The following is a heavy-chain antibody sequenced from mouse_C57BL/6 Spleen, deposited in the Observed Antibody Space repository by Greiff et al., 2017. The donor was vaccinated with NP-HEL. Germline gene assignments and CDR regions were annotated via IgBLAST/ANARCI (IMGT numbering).Heavy chain of an antibody. CDR2: IYPGDGDT. CDR3: AREGKTGRGFDY. Sequence: VKLVESGPELVKPGASVKISCKASGYAFSSSWMNWVKQRPGKGLEWIGRIYPGDGDTNYNGKFKGKATLTADKSSSTAYMQLSSLTSEDSAVYFCAREGKTGRGFDYWGQGTTLTVSS. D-gene: IGHD4-1*01. V-gene: IGHV1-82*01. J-gene: IGHJ2*01. CDR1: GYAFSSSW.